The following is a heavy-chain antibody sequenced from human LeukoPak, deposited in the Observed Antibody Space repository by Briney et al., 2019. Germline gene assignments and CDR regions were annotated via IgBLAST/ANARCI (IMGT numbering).Heavy chain of an antibody. D-gene: IGHD1-26*01. CDR3: ARHGGGGESYPRVFDY. CDR2: IYYSGST. CDR1: GGSISPYY. V-gene: IGHV4-59*08. Sequence: PSETLSLTCTASGGSISPYYWSWIRQPPGKGREWIGYIYYSGSTNYNPSLKSRVTISVDTSKNQFSLKLSSVTAADTAMYYCARHGGGGESYPRVFDYWGRGNLVTVSS. J-gene: IGHJ4*02.